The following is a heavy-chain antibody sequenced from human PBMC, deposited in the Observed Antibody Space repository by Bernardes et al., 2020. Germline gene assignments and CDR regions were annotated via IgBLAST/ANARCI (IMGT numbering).Heavy chain of an antibody. Sequence: ASVKASCKASGYTFTSYGISWVRQAPGQGLEWMGWISAYNGNTNYAQKLQGRVTMTTDTSTSTAYMELRSLRSDDTAVYYCARAPIAAAVTYYYYYGMDVWGQGTTVTVSS. D-gene: IGHD6-13*01. CDR2: ISAYNGNT. V-gene: IGHV1-18*01. CDR3: ARAPIAAAVTYYYYYGMDV. J-gene: IGHJ6*02. CDR1: GYTFTSYG.